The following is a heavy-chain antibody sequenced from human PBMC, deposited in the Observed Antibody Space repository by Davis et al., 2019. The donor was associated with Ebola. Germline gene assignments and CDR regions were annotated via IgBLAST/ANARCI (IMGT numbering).Heavy chain of an antibody. Sequence: SETLSLTCTLSGDSISSNNYYWGWIRQPPGKGLEWIGSIYYSGSTYYNPSLKSRVTISVDKSKNQFSLKLSSVTAADTAVYYCASGITIFGVINWFDPWGQGTLVTVSS. CDR3: ASGITIFGVINWFDP. J-gene: IGHJ5*02. CDR2: IYYSGST. V-gene: IGHV4-39*07. CDR1: GDSISSNNYY. D-gene: IGHD3-3*01.